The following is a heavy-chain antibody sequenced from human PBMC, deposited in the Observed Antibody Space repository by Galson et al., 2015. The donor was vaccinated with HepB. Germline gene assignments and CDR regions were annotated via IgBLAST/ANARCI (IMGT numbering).Heavy chain of an antibody. CDR3: AREIVATDSGSHDAFDI. D-gene: IGHD3-10*01. V-gene: IGHV4-59*01. Sequence: QVQLQESGPGLVKPSETLSLTCTVSGGSISSYYWSWIRQPPGKGLEWIGYIYYSGSTNYNPSLKSRVTISVDTSKNQFSLKLSSVTAADTAVYYCAREIVATDSGSHDAFDIWGQGTMVTVSS. CDR2: IYYSGST. J-gene: IGHJ3*02. CDR1: GGSISSYY.